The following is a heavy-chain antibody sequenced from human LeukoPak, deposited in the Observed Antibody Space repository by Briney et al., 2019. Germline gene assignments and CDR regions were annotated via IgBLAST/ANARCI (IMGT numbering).Heavy chain of an antibody. J-gene: IGHJ4*02. Sequence: PGGSLRLSCAASGFTFSSYAMHWVRQAPGKGLEWVAVISYDGGNKYYADSVKGRFTISRDNSKNTLYLQMNSLRAEDTAVYYCARSPAQLEVLDYWGQGTLVTVSS. D-gene: IGHD6-13*01. CDR1: GFTFSSYA. CDR3: ARSPAQLEVLDY. CDR2: ISYDGGNK. V-gene: IGHV3-30*04.